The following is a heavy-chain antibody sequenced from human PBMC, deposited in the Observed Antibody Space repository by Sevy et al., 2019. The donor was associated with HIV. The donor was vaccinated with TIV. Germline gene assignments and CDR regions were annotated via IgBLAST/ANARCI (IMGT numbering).Heavy chain of an antibody. J-gene: IGHJ4*02. CDR1: GGSISNNNYY. D-gene: IGHD3-3*01. CDR3: ARHALFTIFGVVIDPKMYYFDY. V-gene: IGHV4-39*01. Sequence: SETLSLTCTVSGGSISNNNYYWGWIRQSPGKGLEWIGTNNYSGSTDYNPSLKSRVTISVDTSKNQFSLKLSSVTAADTAVYYCARHALFTIFGVVIDPKMYYFDYWGQGTQVTVSS. CDR2: NNYSGST.